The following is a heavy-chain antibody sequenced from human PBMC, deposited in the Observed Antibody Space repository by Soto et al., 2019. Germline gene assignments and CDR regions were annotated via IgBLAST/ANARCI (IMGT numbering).Heavy chain of an antibody. D-gene: IGHD2-2*01. CDR2: INAGNGNT. CDR3: ARELVDCSSTSCYFTYYYYYYGMDV. Sequence: AAVKVSCKACGCTLTSYAMHWVRQAPGQRLEWMGWINAGNGNTKYSQKFQGRVTITRDTSASTAYMELSSLRSEDTAVYYCARELVDCSSTSCYFTYYYYYYGMDVWGQGTTVTVSS. V-gene: IGHV1-3*01. CDR1: GCTLTSYA. J-gene: IGHJ6*02.